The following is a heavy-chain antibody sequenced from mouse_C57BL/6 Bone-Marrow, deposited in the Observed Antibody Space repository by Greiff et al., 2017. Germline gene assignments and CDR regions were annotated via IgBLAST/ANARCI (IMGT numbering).Heavy chain of an antibody. CDR2: ISSGGSYT. CDR3: ARHRDCYYAMDY. CDR1: GFTFSSYG. V-gene: IGHV5-6*02. D-gene: IGHD2-3*01. J-gene: IGHJ4*01. Sequence: EVKLVESGGDLVKPGGSLKLSCAASGFTFSSYGMPWVRQTPDKRLEWVATISSGGSYTYYPDSVKGRCTISRDNAKNTLYLQMSSLKSEDTAMYYCARHRDCYYAMDYWGQGTSVTVSS.